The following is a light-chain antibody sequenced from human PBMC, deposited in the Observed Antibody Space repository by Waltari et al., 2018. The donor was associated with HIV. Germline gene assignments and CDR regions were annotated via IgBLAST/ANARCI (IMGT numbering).Light chain of an antibody. V-gene: IGLV2-23*02. Sequence: QSALTQPASVSGSPGQSITISCTGTSSDVVSYNLVSWYQQHPGKAPKLMVYEVSKRPSGVSNRFSGSKSGNTASLTISGLQAEDEADYYCCSYADSPPYVFGTGTKVTVL. CDR1: SSDVVSYNL. CDR3: CSYADSPPYV. J-gene: IGLJ1*01. CDR2: EVS.